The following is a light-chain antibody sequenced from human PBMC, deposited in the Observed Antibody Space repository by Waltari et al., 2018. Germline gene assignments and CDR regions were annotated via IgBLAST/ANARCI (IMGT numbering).Light chain of an antibody. Sequence: SYELTQPPSVSVSPGQTASITCSAEKVGYKSVCWYQQKPCQPPVLVIFQDNKRPSGIAERFSVSNSGNTATLTIGWTQAVDEADYYCQAWDSSIVVFGGGTKLTVL. CDR1: KVGYKS. CDR3: QAWDSSIVV. V-gene: IGLV3-1*01. CDR2: QDN. J-gene: IGLJ2*01.